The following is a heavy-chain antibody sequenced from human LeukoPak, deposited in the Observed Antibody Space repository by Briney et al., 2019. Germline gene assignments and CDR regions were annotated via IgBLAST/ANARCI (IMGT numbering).Heavy chain of an antibody. J-gene: IGHJ4*02. CDR3: ARRKEVQTTFDY. Sequence: GGSLRLSCVASGFVFSNYWMGWVRQAPGKGLEWVANIKEDGGETYYVDSVKGRFTISRDNARNSLDLQMNSLRDEDTAVYYCARRKEVQTTFDYWGQGTLVTVSS. D-gene: IGHD4/OR15-4a*01. CDR1: GFVFSNYW. CDR2: IKEDGGET. V-gene: IGHV3-7*01.